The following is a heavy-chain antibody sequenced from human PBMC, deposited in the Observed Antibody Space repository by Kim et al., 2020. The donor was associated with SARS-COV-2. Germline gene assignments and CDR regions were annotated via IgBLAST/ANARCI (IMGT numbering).Heavy chain of an antibody. CDR3: AKLLSAAANYYLDY. Sequence: ADAVRDWLTISRDNSKNTLYLQMNSLRAEDSAVYYCAKLLSAAANYYLDYWGQRTLVTVSS. J-gene: IGHJ4*02. D-gene: IGHD6-25*01. V-gene: IGHV3-23*01.